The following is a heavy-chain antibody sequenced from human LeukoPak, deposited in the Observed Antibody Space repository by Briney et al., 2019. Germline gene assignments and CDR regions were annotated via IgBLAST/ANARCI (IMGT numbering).Heavy chain of an antibody. D-gene: IGHD2-15*01. J-gene: IGHJ4*02. CDR2: ISGSGGST. Sequence: QAGGSLRLSCAASGFTFSSYAMSWVRQAPGKGLEWVSAISGSGGSTYYADSVKGRFTISRDNSKNTLYLQMNSLRAEDTAVYYCAKGRVSWDYFDYWGQGTLVTVSS. CDR3: AKGRVSWDYFDY. CDR1: GFTFSSYA. V-gene: IGHV3-23*01.